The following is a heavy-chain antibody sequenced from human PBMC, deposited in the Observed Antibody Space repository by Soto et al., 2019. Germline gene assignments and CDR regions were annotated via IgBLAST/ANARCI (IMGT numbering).Heavy chain of an antibody. V-gene: IGHV3-23*01. Sequence: PGGSLRLSCAASGFTFSSYAMSWVRQAPGKGLEWVSAISGSGGSTYYADSVKGRFTISRDNSKNTLYLQMSSLRAEDTAVYYCARRQIPPPTRGAANARGGMDVWGQGTTVTVSS. J-gene: IGHJ6*02. CDR1: GFTFSSYA. CDR2: ISGSGGST. CDR3: ARRQIPPPTRGAANARGGMDV. D-gene: IGHD6-13*01.